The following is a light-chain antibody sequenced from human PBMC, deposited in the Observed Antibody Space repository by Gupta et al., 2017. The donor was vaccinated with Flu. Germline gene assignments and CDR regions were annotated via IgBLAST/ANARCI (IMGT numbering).Light chain of an antibody. CDR2: DTS. CDR1: QSVSYY. J-gene: IGKJ4*01. V-gene: IGKV3-11*01. Sequence: EVVLTQSPATLCLSPGERATLSCRASQSVSYYLAWYQQKPGQAPRLLIYDTSNRATGIPARFSGSGSGTDFSLTISSLEPEDFAVYYCQQRSNWLTFGGGTKVEI. CDR3: QQRSNWLT.